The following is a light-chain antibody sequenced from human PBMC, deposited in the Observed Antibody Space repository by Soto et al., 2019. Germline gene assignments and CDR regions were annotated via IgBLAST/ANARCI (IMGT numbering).Light chain of an antibody. J-gene: IGKJ1*01. Sequence: DIQMTQSPSTLSASIVDRVTITFRASQNIRNWLAWYQQKPGKAPKLLIYDVSSLESGVPPRFSGSGSGTDFTLTISGLQPDDFATYYCQQYDSYWTFGQGTKVDIK. V-gene: IGKV1-5*01. CDR3: QQYDSYWT. CDR1: QNIRNW. CDR2: DVS.